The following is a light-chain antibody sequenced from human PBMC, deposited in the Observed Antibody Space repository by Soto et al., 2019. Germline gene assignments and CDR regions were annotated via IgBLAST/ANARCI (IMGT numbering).Light chain of an antibody. CDR1: QSVSSNY. CDR3: QQYDSSPWT. CDR2: GAS. J-gene: IGKJ1*01. Sequence: EIVLTQSPGTLSLSPGERATLSCRASQSVSSNYLAWYQQKPGQAPRLLIYGASSRATGIPDRFSGSGSGTDFTLTINRLEPEDLAVYYCQQYDSSPWTFGQGTKVEIK. V-gene: IGKV3-20*01.